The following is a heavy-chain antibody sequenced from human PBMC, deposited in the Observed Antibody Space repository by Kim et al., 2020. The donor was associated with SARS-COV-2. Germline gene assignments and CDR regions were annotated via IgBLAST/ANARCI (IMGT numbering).Heavy chain of an antibody. D-gene: IGHD3-10*01. CDR2: IIPIFGTA. V-gene: IGHV1-69*13. CDR3: AQCAGYYYYYGMDV. J-gene: IGHJ6*02. Sequence: SVKVSCKASGGTFSSYAISWVRQAPGQGLEWMGGIIPIFGTANYAQKFQGRVTITADESTSTAYMELSSLRSEDTAVYYCAQCAGYYYYYGMDVWGQGTTVTVSS. CDR1: GGTFSSYA.